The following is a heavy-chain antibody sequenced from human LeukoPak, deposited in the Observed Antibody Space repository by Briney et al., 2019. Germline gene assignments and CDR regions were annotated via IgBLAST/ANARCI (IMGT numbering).Heavy chain of an antibody. J-gene: IGHJ4*02. Sequence: GGSLRLSCAASGFTFSSYAMSWVRQAPGKGLEWVSAISGSGGSTYYADSVKGRFTISRDNAKNSLYLQMNSLRAEDTAVYYCARDLRAVAGGNYWGQGTLVTVSS. CDR3: ARDLRAVAGGNY. CDR1: GFTFSSYA. CDR2: ISGSGGST. D-gene: IGHD6-19*01. V-gene: IGHV3-23*01.